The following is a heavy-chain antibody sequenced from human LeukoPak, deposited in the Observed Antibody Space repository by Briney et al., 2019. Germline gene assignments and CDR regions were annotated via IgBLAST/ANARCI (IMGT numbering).Heavy chain of an antibody. CDR3: ARHSRSAYTGYENAFDI. J-gene: IGHJ3*02. CDR1: GDSISSSSYC. D-gene: IGHD5-12*01. Sequence: SETLSLTCIVSGDSISSSSYCWDWIRQPPGKGLEWIGNIYNSANTHYNPSLKTRITMSVDTSKNQFSLKLNSVTAADTGIYYCARHSRSAYTGYENAFDIWGQGTMVTVSS. V-gene: IGHV4-39*01. CDR2: IYNSANT.